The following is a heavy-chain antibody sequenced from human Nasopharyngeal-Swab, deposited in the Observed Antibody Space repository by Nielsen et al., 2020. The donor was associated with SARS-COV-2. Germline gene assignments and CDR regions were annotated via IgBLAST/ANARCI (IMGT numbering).Heavy chain of an antibody. CDR1: GGSISSGSYY. CDR3: AGTIIAAAEGYFDY. V-gene: IGHV4-61*02. CDR2: IYTSGST. D-gene: IGHD6-13*01. Sequence: SETLSLTCTVSGGSISSGSYYWSWIRQPAGKGLEWIGRIYTSGSTNYNPSLKSRVTISVDTSKNQFSLKLSSVTAADTAVYYCAGTIIAAAEGYFDYWGQGTLVTVSS. J-gene: IGHJ4*02.